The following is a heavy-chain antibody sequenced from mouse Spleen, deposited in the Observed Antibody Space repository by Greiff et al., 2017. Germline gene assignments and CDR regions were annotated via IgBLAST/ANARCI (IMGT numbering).Heavy chain of an antibody. Sequence: VKLMESGPGLVQPSQSLSITCTVSGFSLTSYGVHWVRQSPGKGLEWLGVIWRGGSTDYNAAFMSRLSITKDNSKSQVFFKMNSLQADDTAIYYCAKNGEDYDAFAYWGQGTLVTVSA. V-gene: IGHV2-5*01. CDR1: GFSLTSYG. CDR3: AKNGEDYDAFAY. CDR2: IWRGGST. D-gene: IGHD2-4*01. J-gene: IGHJ3*01.